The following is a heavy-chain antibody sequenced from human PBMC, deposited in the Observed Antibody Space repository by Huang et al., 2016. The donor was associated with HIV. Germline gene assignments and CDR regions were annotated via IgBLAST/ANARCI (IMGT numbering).Heavy chain of an antibody. CDR2: IYYSGST. V-gene: IGHV4-59*01. J-gene: IGHJ6*02. CDR3: ARDTSEYYYGMDV. CDR1: GGSISSYY. Sequence: QVQLQESGPGLVKPSETLSLTCTVSGGSISSYYWSWIRQPPGKGLEWLGYIYYSGSTNYNPSLKSRVTISVDTSKNQFSLKLTSVTAADTAVYYCARDTSEYYYGMDVWGQGTTVTVSS.